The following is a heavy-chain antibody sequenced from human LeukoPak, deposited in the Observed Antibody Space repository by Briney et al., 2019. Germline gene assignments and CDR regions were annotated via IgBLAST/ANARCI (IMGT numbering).Heavy chain of an antibody. CDR1: GYTFTSYG. D-gene: IGHD3-10*01. V-gene: IGHV1-18*01. CDR3: ARAEDFITMVRGVVRGVPDY. CDR2: ISAYNGNT. Sequence: VASVKVSCKASGYTFTSYGISWVRQAPGQGLEWMGWISAYNGNTNYAQKLQGRVTMTTDTSTSTAYMELRSLRSDDTAVYYCARAEDFITMVRGVVRGVPDYWGQGTLVTVSS. J-gene: IGHJ4*02.